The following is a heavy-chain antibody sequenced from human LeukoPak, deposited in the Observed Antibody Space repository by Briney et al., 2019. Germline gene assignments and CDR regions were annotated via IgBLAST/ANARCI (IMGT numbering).Heavy chain of an antibody. J-gene: IGHJ3*02. CDR1: GGSISSYY. CDR2: ISYSGST. D-gene: IGHD3-22*01. Sequence: PSETLSLTCTVSGGSISSYYWSWIRQPPGKGLEWIGYISYSGSTNYNPSLKSRVTISVDTSKNQFSLKLSSVTAADTAVYYCARQGFHDNSGTFDIWGHGTMVTVSS. V-gene: IGHV4-59*08. CDR3: ARQGFHDNSGTFDI.